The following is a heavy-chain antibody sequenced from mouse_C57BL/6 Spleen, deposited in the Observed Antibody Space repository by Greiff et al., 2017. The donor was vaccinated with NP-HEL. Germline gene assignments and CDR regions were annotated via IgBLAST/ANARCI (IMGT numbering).Heavy chain of an antibody. CDR1: GYTFTSYW. J-gene: IGHJ1*03. CDR2: FDPNSGGT. CDR3: ARADYSNYHWYFDV. V-gene: IGHV1-72*01. Sequence: QVQLQQPGAELVKPGASVKLSCKASGYTFTSYWMHWVKQRPGRGLEWIGRFDPNSGGTKYNEKFKSKATLTVDKPSSTAYMQLSSLTSEDAAVYYCARADYSNYHWYFDVWGTGTTVTVSS. D-gene: IGHD2-5*01.